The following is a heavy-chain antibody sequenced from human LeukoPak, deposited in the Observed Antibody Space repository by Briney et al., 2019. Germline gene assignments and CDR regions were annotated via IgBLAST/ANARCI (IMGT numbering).Heavy chain of an antibody. V-gene: IGHV3-48*01. D-gene: IGHD6-13*01. CDR3: AKGRSAYSSSWTKDYFDY. Sequence: GGSLRLSCAASGFTLRSYSMNWVRQAPGKGLEWVSYSSSSSSTIYYADSVKGRFTISRDNAKNSLYLQMNSLRAEDTAVYYCAKGRSAYSSSWTKDYFDYWGQGTLVTVSS. CDR1: GFTLRSYS. CDR2: SSSSSSTI. J-gene: IGHJ4*02.